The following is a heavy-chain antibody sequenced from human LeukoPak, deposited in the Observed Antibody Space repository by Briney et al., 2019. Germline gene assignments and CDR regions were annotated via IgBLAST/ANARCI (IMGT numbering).Heavy chain of an antibody. Sequence: GGSLRLSCAASGFTFSSYSMNWVRQAPGKGLEWVSAISGSGGSTYYADSVKGRFTISRDNSKNTLYLQMNSLRAEDTAVYYCAKVNDYYYYYGMDVWGQGTTVTVSS. J-gene: IGHJ6*02. V-gene: IGHV3-23*01. CDR1: GFTFSSYS. CDR2: ISGSGGST. CDR3: AKVNDYYYYYGMDV.